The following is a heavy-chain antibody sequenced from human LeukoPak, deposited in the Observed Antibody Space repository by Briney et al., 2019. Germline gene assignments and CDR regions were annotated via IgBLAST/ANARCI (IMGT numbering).Heavy chain of an antibody. V-gene: IGHV3-33*01. Sequence: GGSLRLSCAASGLTFSSYGMHWVRQAPGKGLEWVAVIWYDGSNKYYADSVKGRFTISRDNSKNTLYLQMNSLRAEDTAVYYCARENYYDSSGYAAPPSNWFDPWGQGTLVTVSS. CDR2: IWYDGSNK. J-gene: IGHJ5*02. CDR3: ARENYYDSSGYAAPPSNWFDP. CDR1: GLTFSSYG. D-gene: IGHD3-22*01.